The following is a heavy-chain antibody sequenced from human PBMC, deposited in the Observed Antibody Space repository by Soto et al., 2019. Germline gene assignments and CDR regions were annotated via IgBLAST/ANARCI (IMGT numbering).Heavy chain of an antibody. J-gene: IGHJ4*02. CDR2: DNPIVGMS. Sequence: QVQLVQSGAEVKKPGSSVKVSCTASGGTFNSYTINSVRQAPGQRHEWVGRDNPIVGMSSSASKFQGRVTMTADKSTSKAYMALTGLKSEDTAVYYCATSYGSGSTHFDYWGQGTLVTVSS. CDR3: ATSYGSGSTHFDY. D-gene: IGHD3-10*01. CDR1: GGTFNSYT. V-gene: IGHV1-69*02.